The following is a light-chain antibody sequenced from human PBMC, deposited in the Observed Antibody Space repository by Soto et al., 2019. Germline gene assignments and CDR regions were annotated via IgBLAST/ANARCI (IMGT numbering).Light chain of an antibody. Sequence: EIVLTQSPGTLSLSPGERATLSCRASQSVRSISLAWFQQKPGQAPRLLSHCASDRATGIPDRFSGSGSGTDFALTIIRLDPEDFAVCCQSYGRSPLGGGTKVDIK. CDR2: CAS. CDR3: QSYGRSP. J-gene: IGKJ4*01. V-gene: IGKV3-20*01. CDR1: QSVRSIS.